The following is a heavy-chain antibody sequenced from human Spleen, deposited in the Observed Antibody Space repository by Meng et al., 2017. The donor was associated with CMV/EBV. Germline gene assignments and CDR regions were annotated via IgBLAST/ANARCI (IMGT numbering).Heavy chain of an antibody. V-gene: IGHV3-21*01. CDR2: ISSSSSYI. Sequence: FTFRSCSMNWVRQAPGKGLEWVSSISSSSSYIYYADSVKGRFTISRDNAKNSLYLQMNSLRAEDTAVYYCARLTNDFWSGYYEVDPWGQGTLVTVSS. CDR3: ARLTNDFWSGYYEVDP. CDR1: FTFRSCS. D-gene: IGHD3-3*01. J-gene: IGHJ5*02.